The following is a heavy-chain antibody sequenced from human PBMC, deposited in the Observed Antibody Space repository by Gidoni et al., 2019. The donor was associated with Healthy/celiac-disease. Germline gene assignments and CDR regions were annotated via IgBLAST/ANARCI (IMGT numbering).Heavy chain of an antibody. CDR3: ARSTGSPHDSSGYDFVY. CDR1: GGTFSSYA. CDR2: IIPIFGTA. Sequence: QVQLVQSGAEVKKPGSSVKVPCKASGGTFSSYAISWVRQAPGQGLEWMGGIIPIFGTANYAQKFQGRVTITADESTSTAYMELSSLRSEDTAVYYCARSTGSPHDSSGYDFVYWGQGTLVTVSS. J-gene: IGHJ4*02. V-gene: IGHV1-69*01. D-gene: IGHD3-22*01.